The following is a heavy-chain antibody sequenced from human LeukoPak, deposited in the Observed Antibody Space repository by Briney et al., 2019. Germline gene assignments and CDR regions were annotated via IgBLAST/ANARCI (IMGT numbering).Heavy chain of an antibody. J-gene: IGHJ6*02. CDR2: IIPIFGTA. D-gene: IGHD3-9*01. CDR1: GGTFSSYA. V-gene: IGHV1-69*13. CDR3: ARGNYDILTGSPASERYYGMDV. Sequence: AASVKVSCKASGGTFSSYAISWVRQAPGQGLEWMGGIIPIFGTANYAQKFQGRVTITADESTSTAYMELSSLRSEDTAVYYCARGNYDILTGSPASERYYGMDVWGQGTTVTVSS.